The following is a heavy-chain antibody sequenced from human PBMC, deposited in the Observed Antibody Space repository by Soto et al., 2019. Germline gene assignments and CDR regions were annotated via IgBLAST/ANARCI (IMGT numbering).Heavy chain of an antibody. CDR2: IYSSGST. V-gene: IGHV4-61*01. CDR1: DGSVSSGSYY. Sequence: SETLSLTCTVSDGSVSSGSYYCTWIRQPPGRGLEWIGYIYSSGSTLYNPSLKSRVIISVDTSMNQFSLKLSSVTAADTAVYYCARDSLALFDSWGQGTLVTVSS. J-gene: IGHJ4*02. CDR3: ARDSLALFDS. D-gene: IGHD5-12*01.